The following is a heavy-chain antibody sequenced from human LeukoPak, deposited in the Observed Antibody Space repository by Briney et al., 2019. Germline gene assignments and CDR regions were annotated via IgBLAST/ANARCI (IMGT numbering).Heavy chain of an antibody. J-gene: IGHJ4*02. Sequence: GGSLRLSCAASGFTFSSYGMHWVRQAPGKGLEWVAFIRHDGTNKYYADSVKGRFTISRDNSKNTLYLQMNSLRAEDTAVYYCVKGDYWGQGTLVTVSS. V-gene: IGHV3-30*02. CDR1: GFTFSSYG. CDR2: IRHDGTNK. CDR3: VKGDY.